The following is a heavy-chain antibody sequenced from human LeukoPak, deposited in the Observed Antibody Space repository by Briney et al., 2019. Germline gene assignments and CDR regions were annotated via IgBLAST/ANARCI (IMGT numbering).Heavy chain of an antibody. V-gene: IGHV1-3*01. CDR1: GYTFTRYS. J-gene: IGHJ4*02. CDR2: INAGDGDT. CDR3: AREGVGDSSGLDY. D-gene: IGHD3-22*01. Sequence: ASVTVSCKASGYTFTRYSMHWVRQAPGQRLEWMGWINAGDGDTKYSQKFQGRVTITRDTSASTAYMELSSLRSEDTAVYYCAREGVGDSSGLDYWGQGTLVTVSS.